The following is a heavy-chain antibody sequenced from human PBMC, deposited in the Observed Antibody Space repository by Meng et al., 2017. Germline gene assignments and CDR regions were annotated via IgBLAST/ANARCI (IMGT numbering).Heavy chain of an antibody. J-gene: IGHJ4*02. CDR3: ASRGGGKGYNDY. V-gene: IGHV4-39*07. CDR1: GGSISSSSYY. CDR2: IYYSGST. Sequence: SETLSLTCTVSGGSISSSSYYWGWIHQPPGKGLEWIGSIYYSGSTYYNPSLKSRVTISVDTSKNQFSLKLSSVTAADTAVYYCASRGGGKGYNDYWGQGTLVTVSS. D-gene: IGHD4-23*01.